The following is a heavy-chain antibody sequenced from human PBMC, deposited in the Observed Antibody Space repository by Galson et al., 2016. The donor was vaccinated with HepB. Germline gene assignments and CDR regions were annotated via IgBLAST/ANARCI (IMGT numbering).Heavy chain of an antibody. V-gene: IGHV1-18*01. D-gene: IGHD1-26*01. CDR1: GYTFTSYG. CDR3: ALIWEGAFDI. CDR2: ISAFNGDT. Sequence: SVKVSCKASGYTFTSYGISWVRQAPGQGLEWMGWISAFNGDTNYAPKLQGRVTMTTDTSTSTAYMELRSLRSDDTAVYYCALIWEGAFDIWGQGTMVTVSS. J-gene: IGHJ3*02.